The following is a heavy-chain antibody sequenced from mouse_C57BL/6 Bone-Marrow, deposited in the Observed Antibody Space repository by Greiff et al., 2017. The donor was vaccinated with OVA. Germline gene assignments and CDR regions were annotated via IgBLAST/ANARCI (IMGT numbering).Heavy chain of an antibody. CDR1: GYAFSSYW. J-gene: IGHJ1*03. V-gene: IGHV1-80*01. CDR3: ARSPYSNYGASWYFDV. D-gene: IGHD2-5*01. CDR2: IYPGDGDT. Sequence: VKVVESGAELVKPGASVKISCKASGYAFSSYWMNWVKQRPGKGLEWIGQIYPGDGDTNYNGKFKGKATLTADKSSSTAYMQLSSLTSEDSAVYFCARSPYSNYGASWYFDVWGTGTTVTVSS.